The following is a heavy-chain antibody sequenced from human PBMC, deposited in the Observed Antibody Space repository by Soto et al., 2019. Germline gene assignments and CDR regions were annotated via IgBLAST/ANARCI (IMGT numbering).Heavy chain of an antibody. CDR2: INHSGST. Sequence: QVQLQQWGAGLLKPSETLSLTCAVYGGSFSGYYWSWIRQPPGKGLEWIGEINHSGSTNYNPSLKSPVTISIEPSTSQFSLKLSSVTAADTAVYYCARGHMLLWFGESSRAFDLWGPGTMVTVSS. CDR3: ARGHMLLWFGESSRAFDL. J-gene: IGHJ3*01. CDR1: GGSFSGYY. D-gene: IGHD3-10*01. V-gene: IGHV4-34*01.